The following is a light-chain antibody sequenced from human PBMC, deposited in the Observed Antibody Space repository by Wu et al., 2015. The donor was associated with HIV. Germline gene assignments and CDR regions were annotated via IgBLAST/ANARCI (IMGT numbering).Light chain of an antibody. CDR3: HQYGRSPPFT. J-gene: IGKJ3*01. CDR1: QSVSSTY. Sequence: EIVLTQSPGTLPLSPGERATLSCRASQSVSSTYLAWYQQKPGQPPRLLIYGASRRATGIPDRFSGSGSGTDFSLTISRLEPEDFAVYYCHQYGRSPPFTFGPGTKVDIK. V-gene: IGKV3-20*01. CDR2: GAS.